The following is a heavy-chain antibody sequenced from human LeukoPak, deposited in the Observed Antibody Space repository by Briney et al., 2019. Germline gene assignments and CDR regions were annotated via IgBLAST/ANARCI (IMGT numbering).Heavy chain of an antibody. CDR1: GVSMSSGGNY. J-gene: IGHJ4*02. Sequence: SETLSLTCTVSGVSMSSGGNYWSWIRQHQGKGLEWIGYIYYSGTTQYNPSFKSRITISVDASKNQFSLRLSSVTVADTAVYFCARTGARYFDFWGRGTLVTVSS. V-gene: IGHV4-31*03. CDR2: IYYSGTT. D-gene: IGHD1-14*01. CDR3: ARTGARYFDF.